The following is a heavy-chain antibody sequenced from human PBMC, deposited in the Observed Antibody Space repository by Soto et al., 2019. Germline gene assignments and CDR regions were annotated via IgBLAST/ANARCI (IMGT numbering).Heavy chain of an antibody. CDR1: GYTFTDLY. V-gene: IGHV1-2*02. CDR2: VDPNSGGT. CDR3: ARDHYGPLAY. Sequence: SVKVSCKPSGYTFTDLYIHWVRQAPGQGLEWMGWVDPNSGGTKQTQKFQGRLTMTRDTSTGAVYMELYSLRSDDTSVYYCARDHYGPLAYPGQGSPVIVSS. J-gene: IGHJ4*02. D-gene: IGHD3-10*01.